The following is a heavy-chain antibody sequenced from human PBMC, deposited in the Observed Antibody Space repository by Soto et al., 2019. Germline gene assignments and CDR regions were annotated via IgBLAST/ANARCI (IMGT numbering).Heavy chain of an antibody. Sequence: QVQLVQSGAEVKKPGASVKVSCKASGYTFTSYGISWVRQAPGQGLEWMGWISAYNGNIKYVQKRQGRVTMTTYTSTSTAYMELRSLRSDYTALDYCGRVMRLSTQVLGGQYYGMDVWGQGTTVTVSS. CDR3: GRVMRLSTQVLGGQYYGMDV. CDR2: ISAYNGNI. V-gene: IGHV1-18*01. CDR1: GYTFTSYG. D-gene: IGHD3-16*01. J-gene: IGHJ6*02.